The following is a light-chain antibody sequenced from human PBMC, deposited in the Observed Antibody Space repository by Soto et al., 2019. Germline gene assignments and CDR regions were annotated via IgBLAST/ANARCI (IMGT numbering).Light chain of an antibody. CDR1: QGISNF. CDR2: AAS. V-gene: IGKV1-9*01. J-gene: IGKJ4*01. CDR3: QQVESYPST. Sequence: DIQMTQSPSTLSAAVGDSVTITCRASQGISNFLAWYQQKPGKAPKLLIYAASTLQSGVPSRFSGRGSGPDFTLTISSLQPEDFATYFCQQVESYPSTCGGGTKVDIK.